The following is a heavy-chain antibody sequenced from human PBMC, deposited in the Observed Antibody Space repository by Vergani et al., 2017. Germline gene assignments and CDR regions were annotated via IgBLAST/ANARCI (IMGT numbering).Heavy chain of an antibody. CDR2: ISWNSGSI. CDR3: AKGRVAAARHGMDV. J-gene: IGHJ6*02. D-gene: IGHD6-13*01. CDR1: GFTFDDYA. Sequence: EVQLVESGGGLVQPGRSLRLSCAASGFTFDDYAMHWVRQAPGKGLEWVSGISWNSGSIGYADSVKGRFTISRDNAKNSLYLQMNSLRAEDTALYYCAKGRVAAARHGMDVWGQGP. V-gene: IGHV3-9*01.